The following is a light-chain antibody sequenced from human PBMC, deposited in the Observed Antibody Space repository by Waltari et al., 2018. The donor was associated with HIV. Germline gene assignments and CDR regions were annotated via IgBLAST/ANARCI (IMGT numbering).Light chain of an antibody. Sequence: QSLLTQPTSASGTPGQRVTISCSGSNSNIGYNNVNWYQQFPGMAPRLLIYNDNQRASGGPDRFSGSKSDTSASLAISGLQPDDEAEYFCAAWEDKLNGPVFGGGTKVTVL. J-gene: IGLJ2*01. CDR3: AAWEDKLNGPV. CDR1: NSNIGYNN. CDR2: NDN. V-gene: IGLV1-44*01.